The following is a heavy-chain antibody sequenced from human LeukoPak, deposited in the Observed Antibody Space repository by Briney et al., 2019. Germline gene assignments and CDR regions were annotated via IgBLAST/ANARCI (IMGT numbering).Heavy chain of an antibody. CDR3: AKDMHGRGYFDY. J-gene: IGHJ4*02. CDR1: GFTFSIYA. D-gene: IGHD2-2*01. V-gene: IGHV3-23*01. CDR2: ISGSGDRT. Sequence: PGGSLRLSCAAPGFTFSIYAMGWVRQAPGKGLEWVASISGSGDRTHSADSVKGRFTISRDNSKNTLYLQMNSLRAEDTAVYYCAKDMHGRGYFDYWGQGTLVTVSS.